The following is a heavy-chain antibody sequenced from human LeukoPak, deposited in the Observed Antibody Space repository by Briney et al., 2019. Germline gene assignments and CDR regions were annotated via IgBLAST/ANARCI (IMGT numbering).Heavy chain of an antibody. Sequence: SETLSLTCTVSGYSISNGYYWGWIRQPPGKGLEWIGNMYYSGSTYYNPSLKSRVTISVDTSRNQFSLKLSSVTAADTAVYYCARYYGSGEHIFDYWGQGTLVTVSS. CDR1: GYSISNGYY. CDR3: ARYYGSGEHIFDY. V-gene: IGHV4-38-2*02. J-gene: IGHJ4*02. D-gene: IGHD3-10*01. CDR2: MYYSGST.